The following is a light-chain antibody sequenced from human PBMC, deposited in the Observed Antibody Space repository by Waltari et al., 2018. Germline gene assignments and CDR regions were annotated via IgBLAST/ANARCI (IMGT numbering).Light chain of an antibody. Sequence: QSVLTQPPSVSGAPGQRVTISCTGSGSNIGAGYDVHWYQQLPRAAPKLLIYGSSTRPLGVPDRFCGSTAGTSASLAITGLQAEDEADYYCQSYDTSRSGVFGGGTKLTVL. CDR3: QSYDTSRSGV. CDR1: GSNIGAGYD. J-gene: IGLJ3*02. V-gene: IGLV1-40*01. CDR2: GSS.